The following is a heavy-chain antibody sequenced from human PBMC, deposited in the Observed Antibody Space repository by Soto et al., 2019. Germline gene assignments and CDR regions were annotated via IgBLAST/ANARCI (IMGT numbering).Heavy chain of an antibody. CDR2: VKSTTDGGTT. D-gene: IGHD2-15*01. J-gene: IGHJ6*02. CDR1: GFSFSYAW. V-gene: IGHV3-15*01. CDR3: TTDCSGGGFYPGARYSPHGMDV. Sequence: GGTLRLSCAASGFSFSYAWMSWVRQAPGKGLEWVGRVKSTTDGGTTDYAAPVKGRFTISRDDSKTTVFLQMNSLKTEDTGVYYCTTDCSGGGFYPGARYSPHGMDVCGPGTMAPRSS.